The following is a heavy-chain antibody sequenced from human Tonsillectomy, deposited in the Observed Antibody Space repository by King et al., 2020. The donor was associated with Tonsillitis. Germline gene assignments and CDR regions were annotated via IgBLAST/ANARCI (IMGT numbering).Heavy chain of an antibody. D-gene: IGHD1-26*01. CDR2: IYSGGST. CDR3: ARDVLVGATPVDAFDI. CDR1: GFTVSSNY. Sequence: VQLVESGGGLVQPGGSLRLSCAASGFTVSSNYMSWVRQAPGKGLEWVSVIYSGGSTYYADSVKGRFTISRDNSKNTLYLQMNSLRAEDTAVYYCARDVLVGATPVDAFDIWGQGTMVTVSS. V-gene: IGHV3-66*01. J-gene: IGHJ3*02.